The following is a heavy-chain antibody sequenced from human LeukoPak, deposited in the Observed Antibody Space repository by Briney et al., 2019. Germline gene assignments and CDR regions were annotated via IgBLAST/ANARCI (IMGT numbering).Heavy chain of an antibody. V-gene: IGHV3-48*04. Sequence: GGSLRLSCVASGFTFSASTMHWVRQAPGQGLEWVSYISSSGSTIYYADSVKGRFTISRDNAKNSLYLQMNSLRAEDAAVYYCAELGITMIGGVWGKGTTVTISS. J-gene: IGHJ6*04. CDR2: ISSSGSTI. CDR3: AELGITMIGGV. D-gene: IGHD3-10*02. CDR1: GFTFSAST.